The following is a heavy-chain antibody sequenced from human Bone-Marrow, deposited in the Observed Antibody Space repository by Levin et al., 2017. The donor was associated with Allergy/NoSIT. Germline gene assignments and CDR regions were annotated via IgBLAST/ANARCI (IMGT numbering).Heavy chain of an antibody. Sequence: RGESLKISCKGSGYSFTTYWIAWVRQMPGKGLDWMGIIYPRDSDTRYSPSFQGQVTISADKSISTAYVQWSSLRASDAAIYYCARIREATVTTTLDYWGQGTLVTVSS. CDR3: ARIREATVTTTLDY. CDR2: IYPRDSDT. J-gene: IGHJ4*02. CDR1: GYSFTTYW. V-gene: IGHV5-51*01. D-gene: IGHD4-17*01.